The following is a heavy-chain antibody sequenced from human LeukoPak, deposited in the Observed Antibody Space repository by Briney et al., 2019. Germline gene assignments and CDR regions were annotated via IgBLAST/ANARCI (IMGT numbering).Heavy chain of an antibody. Sequence: SETLSLTCAVYGGSFSGYYWSWIRQPPGKGLEWIGEINHSGSTNYNPSLKSRVTISVDASKNQFSLKLSSVTAADTAVYYCARGPDNWFDPWGQGTLVTVSS. V-gene: IGHV4-34*01. J-gene: IGHJ5*02. CDR1: GGSFSGYY. CDR3: ARGPDNWFDP. CDR2: INHSGST.